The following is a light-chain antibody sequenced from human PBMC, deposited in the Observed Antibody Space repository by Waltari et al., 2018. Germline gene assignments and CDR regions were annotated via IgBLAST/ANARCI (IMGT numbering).Light chain of an antibody. CDR3: AAWDDSLSGPV. V-gene: IGLV1-47*01. Sequence: QSVLTQPPSASGTPGQRVTISCSGSSSNIGSTYVYWYQQLPGTAPKHLIYSNNPRPSGVPDRFSGSKSDTSASLAISGLRSEDEADYYCAAWDDSLSGPVFGGGTKLTVL. CDR2: SNN. CDR1: SSNIGSTY. J-gene: IGLJ2*01.